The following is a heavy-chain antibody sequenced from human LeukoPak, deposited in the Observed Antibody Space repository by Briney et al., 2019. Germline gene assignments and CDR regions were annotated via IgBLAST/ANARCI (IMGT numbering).Heavy chain of an antibody. Sequence: SETLSLTCAVYGGSFSGYYWSWIRQPPGKGLEWIGEINHSGSTNYNPSLKNRVNISLDTSKNQFSLQLNSVTAADTAAYYCARDKYLYFDLWGRGTLVTVSS. CDR1: GGSFSGYY. CDR3: ARDKYLYFDL. D-gene: IGHD2/OR15-2a*01. J-gene: IGHJ2*01. CDR2: INHSGST. V-gene: IGHV4-34*01.